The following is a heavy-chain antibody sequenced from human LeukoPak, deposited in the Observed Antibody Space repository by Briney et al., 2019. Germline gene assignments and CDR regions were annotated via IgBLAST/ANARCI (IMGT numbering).Heavy chain of an antibody. V-gene: IGHV3-21*01. CDR2: ISSSTRYI. CDR3: ARDLRTYADYLDY. CDR1: GFTFSAYA. D-gene: IGHD4-17*01. J-gene: IGHJ4*02. Sequence: GGSLRLSCAASGFTFSAYAMNWVRQAPGKGLEWVSSISSSTRYIYYADSVKGRFTISRDNAKNSLYLQMNSLRAEDTAVYYCARDLRTYADYLDYWGQGTLVTVSS.